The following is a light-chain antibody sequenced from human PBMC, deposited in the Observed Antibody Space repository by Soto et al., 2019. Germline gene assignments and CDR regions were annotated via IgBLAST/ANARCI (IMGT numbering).Light chain of an antibody. CDR3: QQYNNWPPT. CDR2: DVS. J-gene: IGKJ5*01. CDR1: QSARSS. Sequence: EIFFSPSPVSVCLFPVGIATPSSQASQSARSSLGWYQQKPGQPPRLLIHDVSIRATGIPARFNGSGSGTEFTLTISSLQSEDFAVYYCQQYNNWPPTFGQGTRLEIK. V-gene: IGKV3-15*01.